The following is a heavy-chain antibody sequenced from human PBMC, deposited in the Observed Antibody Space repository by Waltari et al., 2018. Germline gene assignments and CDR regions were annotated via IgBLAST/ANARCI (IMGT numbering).Heavy chain of an antibody. V-gene: IGHV4-39*01. CDR1: GVSITSNRHY. J-gene: IGHJ3*01. CDR3: ATYIGASVGTAAFDV. D-gene: IGHD5-12*01. CDR2: VSYSGTT. Sequence: QLQLQESGPRLVRPSETLSLICRVSGVSITSNRHYWAWIRQSPGQGLEWIGTVSYSGTTYNSPSLKSRVSVSRDPPKNQVSLILGSVTAADMAVYYCATYIGASVGTAAFDVWGQGTMVTVSS.